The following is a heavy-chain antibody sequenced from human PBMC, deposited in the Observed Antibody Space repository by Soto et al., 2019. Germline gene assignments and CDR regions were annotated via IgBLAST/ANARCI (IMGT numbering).Heavy chain of an antibody. J-gene: IGHJ6*02. V-gene: IGHV1-69*13. D-gene: IGHD3-9*01. CDR2: IIPIFGTA. CDR1: GGTFSSYA. Sequence: GASVKVSCKASGGTFSSYAISWVRQAPGQGLEWMGGIIPIFGTANYAQKFQGRVTITADESTSTAYMELSSLRSEDTAVYYCARENYDILTGYYIYYGMDVWGQGTTVTVSS. CDR3: ARENYDILTGYYIYYGMDV.